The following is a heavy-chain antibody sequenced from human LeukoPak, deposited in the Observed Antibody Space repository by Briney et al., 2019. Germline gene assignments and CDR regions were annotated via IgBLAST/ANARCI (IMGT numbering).Heavy chain of an antibody. J-gene: IGHJ4*02. V-gene: IGHV4-59*08. CDR2: IHYSGAT. CDR3: ARGYSSSWNYFDY. Sequence: SETLSLTCTVSGGSISGYYWSWIRQPPGKGLEWVAYIHYSGATNYNPSLKSRVTISIDTSQNQFSLSLSSVAAADTAVYYCARGYSSSWNYFDYWGQGTLVTVSS. D-gene: IGHD6-13*01. CDR1: GGSISGYY.